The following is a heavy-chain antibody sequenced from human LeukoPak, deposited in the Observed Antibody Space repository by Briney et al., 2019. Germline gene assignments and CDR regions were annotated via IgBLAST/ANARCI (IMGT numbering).Heavy chain of an antibody. CDR1: GYTFTGYY. D-gene: IGHD3-16*01. V-gene: IGHV1-2*06. Sequence: ASVKVSCKASGYTFTGYYMHWVRQAPGQGLEWMGRINPNSGGTNYAQKFQGRVTMTRNTSISTAYMELSSLRSEDTAVYYCARVPRELGAYWGQGTLVTVSS. CDR3: ARVPRELGAY. CDR2: INPNSGGT. J-gene: IGHJ4*02.